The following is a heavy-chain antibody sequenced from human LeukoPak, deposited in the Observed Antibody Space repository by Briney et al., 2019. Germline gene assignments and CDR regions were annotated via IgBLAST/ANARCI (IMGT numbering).Heavy chain of an antibody. D-gene: IGHD2-8*01. V-gene: IGHV3-30-3*01. CDR3: ARVMYAATPYYYYYSMDV. CDR2: ISYDGSNK. Sequence: GRSLRLSCAASGFTFSSYAMHWVRQAPGKGLEWVAVISYDGSNKYYADSVKGRFTISRDNSKNTLYLQMNSLRAEDTAVYYCARVMYAATPYYYYYSMDVWGQGTTVTVSS. CDR1: GFTFSSYA. J-gene: IGHJ6*02.